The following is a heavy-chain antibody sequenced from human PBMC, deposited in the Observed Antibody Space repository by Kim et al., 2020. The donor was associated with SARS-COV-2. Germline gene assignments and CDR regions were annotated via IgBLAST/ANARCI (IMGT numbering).Heavy chain of an antibody. D-gene: IGHD1-1*01. CDR3: ARDLSLKSGIPSDY. CDR1: GFTFSSYG. J-gene: IGHJ4*02. CDR2: IWYDGSNK. Sequence: GGSLRLSCAASGFTFSSYGMHWVRQAPGKGLEWVAVIWYDGSNKYYADSVKGRFTISRDNSKNTLYLQMNSLRAEDTAVYYCARDLSLKSGIPSDYWGQGTLVTVSS. V-gene: IGHV3-33*01.